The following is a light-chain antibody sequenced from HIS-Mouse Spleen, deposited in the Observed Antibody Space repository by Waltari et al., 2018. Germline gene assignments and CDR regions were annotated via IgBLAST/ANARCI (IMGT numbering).Light chain of an antibody. CDR3: SSYTSSSTHWV. V-gene: IGLV2-14*03. CDR2: DVS. CDR1: SSHVGGYNY. Sequence: QSALTQPASVSGSPGQSITISCTGTSSHVGGYNYVSGYQQHPGKAPKLIIYDVSNRPSGVSNRFSGSKSGNTASLTISGLQAEDEADYYCSSYTSSSTHWVFGGGTKLTVL. J-gene: IGLJ3*02.